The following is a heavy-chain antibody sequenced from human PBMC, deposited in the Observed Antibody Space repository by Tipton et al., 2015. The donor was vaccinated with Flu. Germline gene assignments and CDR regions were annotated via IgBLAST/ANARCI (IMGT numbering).Heavy chain of an antibody. V-gene: IGHV3-74*01. Sequence: SLRLSCAASGFAFSSYWILWVRQAPGKGLVWVSRINAEGSTTSYADFVKGRFSISRDNAKDTVYLQMNSLRPEDTAVYYCARGVYSSNPSYDYWGQGTQVTVSS. CDR1: GFAFSSYW. D-gene: IGHD6-13*01. CDR2: INAEGSTT. J-gene: IGHJ4*02. CDR3: ARGVYSSNPSYDY.